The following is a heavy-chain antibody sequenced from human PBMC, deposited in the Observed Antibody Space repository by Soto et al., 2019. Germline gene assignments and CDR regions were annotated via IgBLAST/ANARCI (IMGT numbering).Heavy chain of an antibody. V-gene: IGHV1-8*01. CDR1: GYTFTSYD. CDR3: AREAPYCSSTSCYVYWFDP. J-gene: IGHJ5*02. CDR2: MNPNSGNT. Sequence: SVKVSCKASGYTFTSYDINWVRQATGQGLEWMGWMNPNSGNTGYAQKFQGRVTMTRNTSISTAYMELSSLRSEDTAVYYCAREAPYCSSTSCYVYWFDPWGQGTLVTVSS. D-gene: IGHD2-2*01.